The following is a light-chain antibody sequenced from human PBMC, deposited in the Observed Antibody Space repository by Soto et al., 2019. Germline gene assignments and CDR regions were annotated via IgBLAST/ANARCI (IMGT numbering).Light chain of an antibody. J-gene: IGLJ3*02. V-gene: IGLV1-44*01. CDR3: AAWDDSLKV. CDR1: NSNIGSNA. CDR2: TNN. Sequence: QSVLTQPPSASGTPGQRVTISCSGSNSNIGSNAVNWYQHLPGTAPRLLIYTNNQRPSGVPDRFSGSKSGTSASLAISGLHSEDEADYYCAAWDDSLKVFGGGTKVTVL.